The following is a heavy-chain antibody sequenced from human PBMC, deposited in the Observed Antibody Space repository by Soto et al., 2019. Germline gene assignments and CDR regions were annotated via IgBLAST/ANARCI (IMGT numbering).Heavy chain of an antibody. D-gene: IGHD3-10*01. Sequence: SETLSLTCAVSGGSISSGGYSWSWIRQPPGKGLEWIGYIYHSGSTYYNPSLKSRVTISVDRSKNQFSLKLSSVTAADTAVYYCARAPLLWFGELFSPSYYGVDVWGQGTTVTVSS. CDR1: GGSISSGGYS. J-gene: IGHJ6*02. CDR2: IYHSGST. V-gene: IGHV4-30-2*01. CDR3: ARAPLLWFGELFSPSYYGVDV.